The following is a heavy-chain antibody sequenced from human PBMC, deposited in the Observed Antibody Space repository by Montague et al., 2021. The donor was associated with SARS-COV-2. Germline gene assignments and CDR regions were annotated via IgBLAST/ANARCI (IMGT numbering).Heavy chain of an antibody. D-gene: IGHD1-1*01. CDR2: INYGGST. CDR3: ARGAPGY. CDR1: GGSFSGYY. J-gene: IGHJ4*02. V-gene: IGHV4-34*01. Sequence: SETLSLTCAVYGGSFSGYYWTWIRQSLGGGLEWIGQINYGGSTKYNPSLRSRVTISIDTSKNQFSLKLTSVTAADTAVYYCARGAPGYWGQGTLVTVSS.